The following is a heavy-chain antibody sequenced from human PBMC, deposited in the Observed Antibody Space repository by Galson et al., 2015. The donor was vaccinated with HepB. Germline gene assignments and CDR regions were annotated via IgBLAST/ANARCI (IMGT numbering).Heavy chain of an antibody. CDR2: TR. CDR1: GYTFNKYD. J-gene: IGHJ4*02. Sequence: SVKDSCKASGYTFNKYDITWVRQAPGQGLEWMGGTRKPTQKVPGRVTLNADRSTSTAYMEQRSLTSEDTAVYYCARGGPYIRSSRNIYSFDYWGQGTLVTVSS. V-gene: IGHV1-18*04. D-gene: IGHD6-6*01. CDR3: ARGGPYIRSSRNIYSFDY.